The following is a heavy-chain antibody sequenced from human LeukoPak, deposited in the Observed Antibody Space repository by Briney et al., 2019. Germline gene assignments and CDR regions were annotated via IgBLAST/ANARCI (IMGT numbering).Heavy chain of an antibody. J-gene: IGHJ4*02. D-gene: IGHD4-17*01. Sequence: SVKVSCKASGGTFSSYAISRVRQAPGQGLEWMGGIIPIFGTANYAQKFQGRVTITADKSTSTAYMELSSLRSEDTAVYYCARETDYGDYVLRPRCECDYWGQGTLVTVSS. CDR1: GGTFSSYA. V-gene: IGHV1-69*06. CDR3: ARETDYGDYVLRPRCECDY. CDR2: IIPIFGTA.